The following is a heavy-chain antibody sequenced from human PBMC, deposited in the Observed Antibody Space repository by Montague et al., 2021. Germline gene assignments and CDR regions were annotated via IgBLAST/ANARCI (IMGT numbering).Heavy chain of an antibody. CDR3: AKQDYFVSGTSYKGFDP. CDR2: MFYGGAT. CDR1: SGSIFHAH. J-gene: IGHJ5*02. V-gene: IGHV4-59*08. Sequence: SETLSLTCTVSSGSIFHAHWSWVRQPPGKGLEWLGSMFYGGATSNNPSLKSRVTMSLDTSTNQFSLKLSFVTAADTAVYYCAKQDYFVSGTSYKGFDPWGQGILVTVPS. D-gene: IGHD3-10*01.